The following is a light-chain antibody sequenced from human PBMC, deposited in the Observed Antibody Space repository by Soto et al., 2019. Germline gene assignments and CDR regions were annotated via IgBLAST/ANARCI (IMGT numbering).Light chain of an antibody. CDR1: SSDVGSYNR. V-gene: IGLV2-18*02. J-gene: IGLJ1*01. CDR3: NSYTSSSTYV. Sequence: QSALTQPPSVSGSPGQSVTISCTGTSSDVGSYNRVSWYQQPPGTAPKLMIYEVSNRPSGVPDRFSGSKSGNTASLTISGLQPEDEADYYCNSYTSSSTYVFGTGTKVTV. CDR2: EVS.